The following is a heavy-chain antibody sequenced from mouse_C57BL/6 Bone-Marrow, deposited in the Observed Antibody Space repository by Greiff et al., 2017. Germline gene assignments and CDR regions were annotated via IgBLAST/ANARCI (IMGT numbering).Heavy chain of an antibody. CDR2: INPYNGGT. J-gene: IGHJ1*03. V-gene: IGHV1-19*01. D-gene: IGHD2-5*01. Sequence: SGPVLVKPGASVKMSCKASGYTFTDYYMNWVKQSHGKSLEWIGVINPYNGGTSYNQKFKGKATLTVDKSSSTAYMELNSLTSEDSAVYYCARGGYSNLYWYFDVWGTGTTVTVSS. CDR3: ARGGYSNLYWYFDV. CDR1: GYTFTDYY.